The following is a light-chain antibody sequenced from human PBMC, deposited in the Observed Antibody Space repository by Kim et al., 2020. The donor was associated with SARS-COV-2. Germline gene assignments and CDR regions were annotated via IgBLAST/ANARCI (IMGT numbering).Light chain of an antibody. V-gene: IGLV6-57*03. CDR2: EDN. CDR3: QSYDSSNQV. CDR1: SGGIASNY. J-gene: IGLJ1*01. Sequence: GTTETLSCTRSSGGIASNYVQWYQQRPGSAPTTVIYEDNQRPSGVPDRFSGSIDSSSNSASLTISGLKTEDEADYYCQSYDSSNQVFGTGTKVTVL.